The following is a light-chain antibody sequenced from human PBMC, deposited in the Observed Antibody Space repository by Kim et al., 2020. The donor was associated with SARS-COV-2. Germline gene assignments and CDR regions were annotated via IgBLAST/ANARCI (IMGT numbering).Light chain of an antibody. CDR2: DND. CDR1: TSNIENNS. Sequence: QSVLTQPPSVSAAPGQNVTISCSGSTSNIENNSVSWYQQLPGTAPKLLIFDNDHRPSGIPDRFSGSKSGTSATLGITGLQTGDEADYSCGTWDTSLSAVVFGGGTQLTVL. CDR3: GTWDTSLSAVV. J-gene: IGLJ2*01. V-gene: IGLV1-51*01.